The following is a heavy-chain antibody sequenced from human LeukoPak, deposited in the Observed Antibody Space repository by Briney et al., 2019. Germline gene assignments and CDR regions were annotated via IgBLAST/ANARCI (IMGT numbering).Heavy chain of an antibody. CDR3: AKDERRITMVRGVIGDY. J-gene: IGHJ4*02. CDR2: ISYDGSNK. V-gene: IGHV3-30*18. CDR1: GFTFSSYG. Sequence: GGSLRLSCAASGFTFSSYGMHWVRQAPGKGLEWVAVISYDGSNKYYADSVKGRFTISRDNSKNTLYLQMNSLRAEDTAVYYCAKDERRITMVRGVIGDYWGQGTLVTVSS. D-gene: IGHD3-10*01.